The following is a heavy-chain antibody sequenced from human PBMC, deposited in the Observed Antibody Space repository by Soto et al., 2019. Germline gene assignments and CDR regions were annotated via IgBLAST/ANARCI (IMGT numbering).Heavy chain of an antibody. CDR1: GYTFTCYG. CDR3: ASIKDYGDNVGYYVGNDV. Sequence: ASVKVSCKASGYTFTCYGIRWVRQAPGQGLEWMGWITAYNGNTNYAQKIQGRVTMTTDTSTSTAYMELRSLRSDDTAVYYWASIKDYGDNVGYYVGNDVWGQGTTVTVSS. V-gene: IGHV1-18*04. D-gene: IGHD4-17*01. CDR2: ITAYNGNT. J-gene: IGHJ6*02.